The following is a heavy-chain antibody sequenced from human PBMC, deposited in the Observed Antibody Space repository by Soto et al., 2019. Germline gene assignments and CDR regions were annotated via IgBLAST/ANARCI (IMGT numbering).Heavy chain of an antibody. J-gene: IGHJ4*01. Sequence: ASVKVSCKASGYTFASYAISWMRQAPGQGLEWMGWISAYNGNTNYAQKLQGRVTMTTDTSTSTAYMELRSLRSDDTAAYCCAKDPPPPDYSGHGTLLTVSS. CDR3: AKDPPPPDY. V-gene: IGHV1-18*01. CDR1: GYTFASYA. CDR2: ISAYNGNT.